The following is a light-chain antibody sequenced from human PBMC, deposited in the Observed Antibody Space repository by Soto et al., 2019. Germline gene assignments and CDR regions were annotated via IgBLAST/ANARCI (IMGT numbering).Light chain of an antibody. J-gene: IGLJ2*01. CDR1: SSDVGAYNY. CDR3: SSYTSTNTVI. Sequence: QSALTQPASVSGSPGQSITISCTGSSSDVGAYNYVSWYQHHPGEAPKLIIYRVTKRPSVVSSRFSASQSGNTASLTISGLQAEDECHYYCSSYTSTNTVIFGGGTKLTVL. CDR2: RVT. V-gene: IGLV2-14*01.